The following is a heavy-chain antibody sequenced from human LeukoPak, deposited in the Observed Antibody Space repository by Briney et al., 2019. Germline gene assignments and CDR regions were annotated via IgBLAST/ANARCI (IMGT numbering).Heavy chain of an antibody. CDR1: GGSISRYY. D-gene: IGHD3-10*01. J-gene: IGHJ5*02. V-gene: IGHV4-59*01. Sequence: SETLSLTCTVSGGSISRYYWSWIRQPPGKGLEWIGYKDYSGSTNYNRSLKSRVTISVDTSKNQFSLKLSSVTAADTAVYYCARDIGAYYGSGSNWFDPWGQGTLVTVSS. CDR3: ARDIGAYYGSGSNWFDP. CDR2: KDYSGST.